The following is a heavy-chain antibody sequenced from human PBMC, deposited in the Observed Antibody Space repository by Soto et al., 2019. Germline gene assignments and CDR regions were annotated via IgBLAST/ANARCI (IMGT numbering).Heavy chain of an antibody. Sequence: PLELMSLTNTVAEGSSGDFCWSWIRQPPGKGLEWIGYIYYSGSTNYNPSLKSRVTISVDTSKNQFSLKLSSVNAADTAVYYCARHPAFWGQRTLVTVSS. CDR2: IYYSGST. CDR1: EGSSGDFC. CDR3: ARHPAF. V-gene: IGHV4-59*08. J-gene: IGHJ1*01.